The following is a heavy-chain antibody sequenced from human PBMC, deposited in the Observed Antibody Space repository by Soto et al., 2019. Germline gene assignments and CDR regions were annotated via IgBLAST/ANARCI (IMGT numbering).Heavy chain of an antibody. Sequence: GGSLRLSCAAFGFTFSSNWMHWVRQVPGKRLVWVSRLNSDGSSTSYADSVKGRFTISRDNAKNTLYLQMNTLRAEDTAVYYCGKAVGWAPVDHWGQGTLVTVSS. J-gene: IGHJ4*02. CDR1: GFTFSSNW. CDR2: LNSDGSST. V-gene: IGHV3-74*01. D-gene: IGHD1-26*01. CDR3: GKAVGWAPVDH.